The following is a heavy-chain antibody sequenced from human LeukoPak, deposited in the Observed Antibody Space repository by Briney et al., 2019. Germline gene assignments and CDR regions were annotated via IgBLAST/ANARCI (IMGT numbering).Heavy chain of an antibody. CDR1: GGSISSGGYY. V-gene: IGHV4-31*03. CDR3: ARGDCSSTSCYTDY. J-gene: IGHJ4*02. D-gene: IGHD2-2*02. CDR2: IYYSGST. Sequence: SETLSLTCTVSGGSISSGGYYWSWIRQHPGKGLEWIGYIYYSGSTYYNPSLKSRVTISVDTSKNQFSLKLSSVTAADTAVYYCARGDCSSTSCYTDYWGQGNLVTVSS.